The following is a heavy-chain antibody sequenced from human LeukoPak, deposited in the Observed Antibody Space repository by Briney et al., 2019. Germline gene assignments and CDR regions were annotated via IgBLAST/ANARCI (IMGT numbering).Heavy chain of an antibody. CDR2: ISHYNGNA. D-gene: IGHD5-24*01. J-gene: IGHJ2*01. Sequence: ASVKVSCKASGYTFTNYGISWVRQAPGQGLEWMGWISHYNGNADYTQKLQGRVTMTTDTSTTTTYMELRSLRSDDTAVYYCARGWLQPYWYFDLSGRGTLVTVSS. V-gene: IGHV1-18*01. CDR1: GYTFTNYG. CDR3: ARGWLQPYWYFDL.